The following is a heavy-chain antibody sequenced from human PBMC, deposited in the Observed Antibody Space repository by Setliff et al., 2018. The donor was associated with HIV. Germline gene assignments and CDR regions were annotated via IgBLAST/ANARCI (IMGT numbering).Heavy chain of an antibody. Sequence: SETLSLTCTVSGSLTSYYWSWIRQPPGKGLEWIGDIFYSGSTNYNPSLKSRVTISLDTSENQFSLKLRSVTPADTAVYYCAREKIVVLRAYHFDYLGLGTLVTVSS. V-gene: IGHV4-59*01. D-gene: IGHD3-22*01. CDR1: GSLTSYY. J-gene: IGHJ4*02. CDR3: AREKIVVLRAYHFDY. CDR2: IFYSGST.